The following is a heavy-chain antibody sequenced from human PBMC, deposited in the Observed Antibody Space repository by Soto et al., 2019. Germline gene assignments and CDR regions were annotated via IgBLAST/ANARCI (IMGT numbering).Heavy chain of an antibody. CDR2: ISGSGGST. V-gene: IGHV3-23*01. J-gene: IGHJ1*01. D-gene: IGHD3-22*01. CDR3: AKDLGLHYYDSSGYSDPEYFQQ. CDR1: GFTFSSYA. Sequence: PGGSLRLSCAASGFTFSSYAMSWVRQAPGKGLEWGSAISGSGGSTYYADSVKGRFTISRDNSKNTLYLQMNSLRAEDTAVYYCAKDLGLHYYDSSGYSDPEYFQQWGQGTLVTVSS.